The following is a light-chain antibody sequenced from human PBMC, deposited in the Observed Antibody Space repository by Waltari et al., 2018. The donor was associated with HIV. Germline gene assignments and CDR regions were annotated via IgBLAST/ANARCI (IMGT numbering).Light chain of an antibody. CDR1: HNINNY. CDR2: DAS. Sequence: DIQMTHSPPSLSASAGDRVTITCRASHNINNYVNWYQHKPGKVPRLLIYDASTLESGAPSRFSGSGFGTDFTLTISGLQQEDFATYYCLQTYSAPLTFGPGTRVDIK. V-gene: IGKV1-39*01. J-gene: IGKJ3*01. CDR3: LQTYSAPLT.